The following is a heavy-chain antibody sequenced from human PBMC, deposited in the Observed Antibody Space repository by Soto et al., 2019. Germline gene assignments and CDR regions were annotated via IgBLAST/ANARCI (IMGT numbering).Heavy chain of an antibody. D-gene: IGHD5-12*01. CDR2: IRSRANSYAT. V-gene: IGHV3-73*01. J-gene: IGHJ4*02. CDR1: GFTLSGSA. CDR3: TVNGYSNYDDDY. Sequence: RLSCAASGFTLSGSAVHWVRQASGKGLEWIGRIRSRANSYATAYAASVEGRFTFSRDDSKSTAYLQMTSLKTEDTAVYFCTVNGYSNYDDDYWGQGALVTVSS.